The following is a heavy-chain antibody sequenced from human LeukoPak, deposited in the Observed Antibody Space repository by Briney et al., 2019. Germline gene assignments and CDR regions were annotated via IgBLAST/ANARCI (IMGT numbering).Heavy chain of an antibody. J-gene: IGHJ4*02. CDR1: GFTFSSYS. Sequence: GGSLRLSCAASGFTFSSYSMNWVRQAPGKGLEWVSSISSSSSYIYYADSVKGRFTISRDNAKNSLYLRMNSLRAEDTAVYYCARDLQMAAAGFPEDYWGQGTLVTVSS. CDR3: ARDLQMAAAGFPEDY. D-gene: IGHD6-13*01. CDR2: ISSSSSYI. V-gene: IGHV3-21*01.